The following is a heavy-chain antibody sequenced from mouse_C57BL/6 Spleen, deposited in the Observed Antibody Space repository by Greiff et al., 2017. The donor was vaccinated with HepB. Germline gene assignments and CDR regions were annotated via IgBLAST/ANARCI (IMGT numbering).Heavy chain of an antibody. J-gene: IGHJ4*01. CDR1: GFTFSSYA. D-gene: IGHD2-5*01. CDR3: ARDEDYSKRDYYAMDY. Sequence: EVKVVESGGGLVKPGGSLKLSCAASGFTFSSYAMSWVRQTPEKRLEWVATISDGGSYTYYPDNVKGRFTISRDNAKNNLYLQMSHLKSEDTAMYYCARDEDYSKRDYYAMDYWGQGTSVTVSS. CDR2: ISDGGSYT. V-gene: IGHV5-4*01.